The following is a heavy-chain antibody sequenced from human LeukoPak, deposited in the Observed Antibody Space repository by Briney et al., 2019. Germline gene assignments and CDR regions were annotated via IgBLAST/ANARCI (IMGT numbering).Heavy chain of an antibody. CDR3: ARSTQESSTSFDY. CDR1: GGSISNYY. CDR2: ISYSGGT. D-gene: IGHD6-6*01. V-gene: IGHV4-59*08. Sequence: PSETLSLTCTVSGGSISNYYWNWIRQRPGKGLEWVGHISYSGGTKYNPSLQSRVTISIDTSKNQFSLNLSSVTAADTAVYYCARSTQESSTSFDYWGQGTLVTVSS. J-gene: IGHJ4*02.